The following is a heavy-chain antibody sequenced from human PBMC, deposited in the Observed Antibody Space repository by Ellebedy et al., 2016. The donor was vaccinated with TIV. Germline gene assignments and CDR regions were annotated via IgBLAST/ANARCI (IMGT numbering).Heavy chain of an antibody. Sequence: MPGGSLRLSCAVYGGSFSGYYWSWIRQPPGKGLEWIGEINHSRITNYNPSLKSRVTISVDTSKNQFSLKLSSVTAADTAVYYCARHPDSSNWYMVWWFDPWGQGTLVTVSS. CDR2: INHSRIT. V-gene: IGHV4-34*01. CDR3: ARHPDSSNWYMVWWFDP. J-gene: IGHJ5*02. D-gene: IGHD6-13*01. CDR1: GGSFSGYY.